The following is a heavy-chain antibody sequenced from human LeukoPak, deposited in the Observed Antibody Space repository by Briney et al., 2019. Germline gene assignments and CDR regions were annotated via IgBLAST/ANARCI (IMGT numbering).Heavy chain of an antibody. Sequence: GGSLRLSCAASGFTFSSSGMYWVRQAPGKGLEWVAFIRYDGSNKYYADSVKGRFTISRDNSKNTVHLQMNSLRAEDTAVYYCAKDPRRRYYDSSGLSLPDYWGQGTLVTVSS. V-gene: IGHV3-30*02. CDR2: IRYDGSNK. CDR1: GFTFSSSG. J-gene: IGHJ4*02. D-gene: IGHD3-22*01. CDR3: AKDPRRRYYDSSGLSLPDY.